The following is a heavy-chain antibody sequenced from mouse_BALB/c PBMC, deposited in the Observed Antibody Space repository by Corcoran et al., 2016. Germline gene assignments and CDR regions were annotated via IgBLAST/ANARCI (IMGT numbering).Heavy chain of an antibody. V-gene: IGHV1S136*01. Sequence: EVQLQQSGPELVKPGASVKVSCKASGYTFTSYDMHWVKQKPGQGLEWLGYIYPYNDGTKYTEKFKGKATLTSEKSSSTAYMELSSLTSEDSAVYYGAREVPGGSTFDYWGQGTTLTVS. D-gene: IGHD1-1*02. J-gene: IGHJ2*01. CDR2: IYPYNDGT. CDR1: GYTFTSYD. CDR3: AREVPGGSTFDY.